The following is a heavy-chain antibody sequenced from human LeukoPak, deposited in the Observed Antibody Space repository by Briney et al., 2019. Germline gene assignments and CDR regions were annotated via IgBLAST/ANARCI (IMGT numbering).Heavy chain of an antibody. J-gene: IGHJ3*02. D-gene: IGHD5-24*01. Sequence: GGSLRLSCAASGLTVSTNYMTWVRQAPGRGLEWVSVIYSDGRTFYADSVKGRFNISRDNSKNTLYFQMNSLRAEDTAVYYCARLRDAVAFDIWGQGTMVTVSS. CDR3: ARLRDAVAFDI. CDR2: IYSDGRT. CDR1: GLTVSTNY. V-gene: IGHV3-53*01.